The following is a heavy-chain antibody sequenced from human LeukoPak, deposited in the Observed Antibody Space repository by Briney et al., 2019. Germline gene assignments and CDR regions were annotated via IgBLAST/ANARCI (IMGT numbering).Heavy chain of an antibody. J-gene: IGHJ6*03. D-gene: IGHD3-10*01. CDR2: INHSGSS. Sequence: PSEPLSLTCAVYGRSFSGYYWTWIRQPPGKGLEWIGDINHSGSSNHNPSLKSRVTISVDTSKSQYSLKLSSMTAADTAVYYCARGRPRGEPHYMDVWSKGTTVTVSS. V-gene: IGHV4-34*01. CDR3: ARGRPRGEPHYMDV. CDR1: GRSFSGYY.